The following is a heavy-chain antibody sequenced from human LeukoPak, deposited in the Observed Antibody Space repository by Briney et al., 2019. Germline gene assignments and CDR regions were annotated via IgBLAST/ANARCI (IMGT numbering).Heavy chain of an antibody. Sequence: SETLSLTCSVSGGSITSYYLSWIRQPPGKGLEWIGYFSYSGSTSQNPSLKRRVTMSLDTSKNQFSPKLSSVTAADTAVYYCASGSGSYFPDYWGQGTLVTVSS. CDR1: GGSITSYY. CDR2: FSYSGST. V-gene: IGHV4-59*01. J-gene: IGHJ4*02. D-gene: IGHD1-26*01. CDR3: ASGSGSYFPDY.